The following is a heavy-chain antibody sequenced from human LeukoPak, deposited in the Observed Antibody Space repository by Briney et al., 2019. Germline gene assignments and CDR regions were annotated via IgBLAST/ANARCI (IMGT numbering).Heavy chain of an antibody. J-gene: IGHJ4*02. Sequence: WASVKVSCKASVYTFTGYYMHWVRQAPGQGLEWMGWINPNSGGTNYGQKFQGRVTMTRETSISTAYMELSRLRSDDTAVYYCARPGVRYSGYDLIYWGERTLVTVSS. D-gene: IGHD5-12*01. CDR2: INPNSGGT. V-gene: IGHV1-2*02. CDR3: ARPGVRYSGYDLIY. CDR1: VYTFTGYY.